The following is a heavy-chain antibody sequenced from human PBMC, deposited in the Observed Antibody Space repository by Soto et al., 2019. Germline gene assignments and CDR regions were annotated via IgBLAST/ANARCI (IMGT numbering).Heavy chain of an antibody. CDR2: IYYSGST. CDR3: ARGRHIVGPIGY. V-gene: IGHV4-31*03. Sequence: SETLSLTCTVSGGSISSGGYYWSWIRQHPGKGLEWIGYIYYSGSTYYNPSLKSRVTISVDTSKNQFSLKLSSVTAADTAVYYCARGRHIVGPIGYWGQGTLVTVSS. D-gene: IGHD1-26*01. J-gene: IGHJ4*02. CDR1: GGSISSGGYY.